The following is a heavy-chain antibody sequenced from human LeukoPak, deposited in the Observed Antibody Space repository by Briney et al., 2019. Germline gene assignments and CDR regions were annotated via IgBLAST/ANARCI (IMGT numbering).Heavy chain of an antibody. CDR3: ASRPFETTVVPWDFY. J-gene: IGHJ4*02. Sequence: GGSLRLSCAASGFTFSSYWMSWVRQIPGKGLEWVANIKQDGSDKYYMDSVKGRFTISRDNAKNSLYLQMNSLTASDTAMYYCASRPFETTVVPWDFYWGQGTQVTVSS. CDR1: GFTFSSYW. D-gene: IGHD4-23*01. CDR2: IKQDGSDK. V-gene: IGHV3-7*03.